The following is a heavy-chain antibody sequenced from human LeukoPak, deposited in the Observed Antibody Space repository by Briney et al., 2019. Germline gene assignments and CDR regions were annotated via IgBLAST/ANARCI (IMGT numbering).Heavy chain of an antibody. V-gene: IGHV4-30-4*08. D-gene: IGHD2-2*01. Sequence: NPSETLSLTCTVSGGSISSGDYYWSWIRQPRGKGLEWIGYIYYSGSTYYNPSLKSRVTISVDTSKNQFSLKLSSVTAADTAVYYCARGVVPAATRIDYWGQGTLVTVSS. CDR3: ARGVVPAATRIDY. CDR2: IYYSGST. CDR1: GGSISSGDYY. J-gene: IGHJ4*02.